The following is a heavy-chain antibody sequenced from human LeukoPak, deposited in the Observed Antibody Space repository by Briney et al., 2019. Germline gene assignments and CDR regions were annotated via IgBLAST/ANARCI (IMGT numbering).Heavy chain of an antibody. V-gene: IGHV3-30-3*01. CDR3: ARVPGY. Sequence: PGGSLRLSCAASGFTFSNYAMHWVRQAPGKGLEWVAVISYDGSDKYYADSVKGRFTISRDNSKNTLYLQMNSLRPKDTAVYYCARVPGYWGQGTLVTVSS. CDR1: GFTFSNYA. J-gene: IGHJ4*02. CDR2: ISYDGSDK.